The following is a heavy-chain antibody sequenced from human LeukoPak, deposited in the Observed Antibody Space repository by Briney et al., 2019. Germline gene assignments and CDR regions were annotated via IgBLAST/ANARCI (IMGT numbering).Heavy chain of an antibody. CDR3: AKAQGIAVAGTVRNYYGMDV. CDR2: ISGSGGST. CDR1: GFTFSSYA. Sequence: GGSLRLSCAATGFTFSSYAMSWVRQAPGKGLEWVSTISGSGGSTYYADSVKGRFTFSRDNSKNTLYLQMNSLRAEDTAVYYCAKAQGIAVAGTVRNYYGMDVWGQGTTVTVSS. V-gene: IGHV3-23*01. J-gene: IGHJ6*02. D-gene: IGHD6-19*01.